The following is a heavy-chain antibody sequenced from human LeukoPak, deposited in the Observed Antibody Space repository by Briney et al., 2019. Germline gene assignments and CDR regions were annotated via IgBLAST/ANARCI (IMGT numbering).Heavy chain of an antibody. CDR1: GFTFRSYA. Sequence: PGGSLRLSCAASGFTFRSYAMTWVRQAPGKGLEWVSAISSSVSLTYYADAVKGRFTVSRDNPKNTLYLQMNSLRAEDTAVYYCAKAVGFDWYWHYWGQGTLVTVSS. D-gene: IGHD3-9*01. CDR2: ISSSVSLT. J-gene: IGHJ4*02. V-gene: IGHV3-23*01. CDR3: AKAVGFDWYWHY.